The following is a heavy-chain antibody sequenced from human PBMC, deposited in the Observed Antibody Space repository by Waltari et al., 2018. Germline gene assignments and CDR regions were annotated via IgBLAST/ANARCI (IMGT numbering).Heavy chain of an antibody. Sequence: VYLVESGGGLAQPGGSLRLSCAASGFSFSEFVMNWVRQAPGQGLESLAVILNDEPNKYYADSLKSRFTLHRDNSKSTRYLQLNSLRVEDTAVYYCAPPRQWTFDTWGQGALVTVSS. CDR1: GFSFSEFV. CDR3: APPRQWTFDT. CDR2: ILNDEPNK. D-gene: IGHD6-19*01. J-gene: IGHJ4*02. V-gene: IGHV3-33*08.